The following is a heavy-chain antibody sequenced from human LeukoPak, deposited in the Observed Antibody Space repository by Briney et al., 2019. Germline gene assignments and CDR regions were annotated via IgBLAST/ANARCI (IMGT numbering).Heavy chain of an antibody. J-gene: IGHJ4*02. CDR1: GITLSNYG. D-gene: IGHD3-10*01. CDR3: ARGSVESSYSTASGSYFEEY. V-gene: IGHV3-23*01. CDR2: ISDSGGST. Sequence: GGSLRLSCAVSGITLSNYGMSWVRQAPGKGLEWVAGISDSGGSTNYADSVKGRFTISRDNAKNTLYLQMNSLRAEDTAVYYCARGSVESSYSTASGSYFEEYCGQGTLVTVSS.